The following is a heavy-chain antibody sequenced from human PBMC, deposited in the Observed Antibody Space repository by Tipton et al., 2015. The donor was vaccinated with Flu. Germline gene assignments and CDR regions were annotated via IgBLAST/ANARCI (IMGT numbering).Heavy chain of an antibody. D-gene: IGHD3-10*01. V-gene: IGHV4-59*02. J-gene: IGHJ4*02. Sequence: TLSLTCTVSGDSVSYYYWNWIRQPPGKGLEWIGFSYYSGSTAYNPSLRSRVTISVDTSRNQFSLNLKSVTAADTAVYYCARDRGWPAAWDYWSQGILVTVSS. CDR2: SYYSGST. CDR1: GDSVSYYY. CDR3: ARDRGWPAAWDY.